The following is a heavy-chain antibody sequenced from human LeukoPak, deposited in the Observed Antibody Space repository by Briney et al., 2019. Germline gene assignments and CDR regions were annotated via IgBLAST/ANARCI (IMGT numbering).Heavy chain of an antibody. CDR2: ISYDGSNK. V-gene: IGHV3-30-3*02. D-gene: IGHD4-23*01. CDR3: AKLYGGNSGDFDY. Sequence: GGSLRLSCAASGFTFSSYAMHWVRQAPCKGLEWVAVISYDGSNKYYADSVKGRFTISRDNSKNTLYLQMNSLRAEDTAVYYCAKLYGGNSGDFDYWGQGTLVTVSS. CDR1: GFTFSSYA. J-gene: IGHJ4*02.